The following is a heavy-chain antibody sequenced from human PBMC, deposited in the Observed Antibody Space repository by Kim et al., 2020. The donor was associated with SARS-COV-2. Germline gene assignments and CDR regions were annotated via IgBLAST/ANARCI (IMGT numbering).Heavy chain of an antibody. D-gene: IGHD2-8*01. J-gene: IGHJ4*02. Sequence: SETLSLTCTVSGGSISSYYWSWNRQPPGKGLEWIGYIYDRGSTNYNPSLKSRVTISVDTSKNQFSLKLSSVTAADTAVYYCARAPDVYAQFDYWCQGTRV. CDR2: IYDRGST. CDR1: GGSISSYY. CDR3: ARAPDVYAQFDY. V-gene: IGHV4-59*13.